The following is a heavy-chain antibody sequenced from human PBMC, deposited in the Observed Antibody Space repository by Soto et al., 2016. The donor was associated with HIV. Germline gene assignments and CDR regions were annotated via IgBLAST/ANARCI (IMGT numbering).Heavy chain of an antibody. V-gene: IGHV1-18*01. CDR2: ISAYNGNT. CDR3: ARETTYYYGSGTTPGYWYFDL. J-gene: IGHJ2*01. D-gene: IGHD3-10*01. Sequence: QGLEWMGWISAYNGNTNYAQKLQGRVTMTTDTSTSTAYMELRSLRSDDTAVYYCARETTYYYGSGTTPGYWYFDLWGRGTLVTVSS.